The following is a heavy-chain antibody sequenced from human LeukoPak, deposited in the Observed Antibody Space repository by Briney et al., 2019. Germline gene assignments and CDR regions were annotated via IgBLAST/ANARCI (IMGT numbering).Heavy chain of an antibody. V-gene: IGHV3-7*01. Sequence: GGSLRLSCAASGFTFSSYWMSWVRQAPGKGLEWVANIKQDGSEKYYVDSVKDRFTISRDNAKNSLYLQMNSLRAEDTAVYYCASFDCSSTSCYFGYWGQGTLVTVSS. CDR2: IKQDGSEK. CDR3: ASFDCSSTSCYFGY. J-gene: IGHJ4*02. D-gene: IGHD2-2*01. CDR1: GFTFSSYW.